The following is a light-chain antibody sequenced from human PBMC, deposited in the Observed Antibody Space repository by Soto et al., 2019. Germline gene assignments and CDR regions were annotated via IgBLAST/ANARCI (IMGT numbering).Light chain of an antibody. CDR2: DVS. Sequence: EIGLTQSPGTLSLSPGERATLSCMASQSVSSSLAWYQQKPGQTPRLLIDDVSNRATGIPPRFSGSGSGTDFTPTVTSLEPDDFAVYYCQQRSTWPLTFGGGTKMEIK. CDR3: QQRSTWPLT. CDR1: QSVSSS. V-gene: IGKV3-11*01. J-gene: IGKJ4*01.